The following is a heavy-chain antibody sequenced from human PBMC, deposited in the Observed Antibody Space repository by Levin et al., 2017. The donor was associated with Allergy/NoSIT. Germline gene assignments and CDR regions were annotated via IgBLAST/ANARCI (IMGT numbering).Heavy chain of an antibody. V-gene: IGHV5-51*01. CDR1: GYSFNNYW. Sequence: ASVKVSCKGSGYSFNNYWIAWVRQMPGKGLEWMGIIYPADSDTRNSPSFQGQVTISADKSICTAYLQWSSLKASDTAMYYCARQGGRKSGGMDVWGQGTTVTVSS. CDR2: IYPADSDT. CDR3: ARQGGRKSGGMDV. D-gene: IGHD1-26*01. J-gene: IGHJ6*02.